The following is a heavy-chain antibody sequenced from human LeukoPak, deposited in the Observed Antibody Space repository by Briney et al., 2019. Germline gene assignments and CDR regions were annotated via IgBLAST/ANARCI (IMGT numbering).Heavy chain of an antibody. V-gene: IGHV3-21*01. CDR1: GFTFSSYS. D-gene: IGHD2-2*01. J-gene: IGHJ3*02. Sequence: GGSLRLFCAASGFTFSSYSMNWVRQAPGKGLEWVSSISSSSSYIYYADSVKGRFTISRDNAKNSLYLQMNSLRAEDTAVYYCARVRRGCSSTSCSDAFDIWGQGTMVTVSS. CDR2: ISSSSSYI. CDR3: ARVRRGCSSTSCSDAFDI.